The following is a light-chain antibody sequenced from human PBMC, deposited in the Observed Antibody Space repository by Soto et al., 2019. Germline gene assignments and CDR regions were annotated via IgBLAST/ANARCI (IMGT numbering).Light chain of an antibody. CDR1: SSNTGNNY. J-gene: IGLJ3*02. V-gene: IGLV1-51*01. Sequence: QSVLTQPPSVSAAPGQKVTISCSGSSSNTGNNYVSWYQQVPGTAPKLLIYDNNKRPSGIPDRFSGSKSGTSATLGITGLQTGDEADYYCGTWDSSLGGAVFSGGTKLTVL. CDR3: GTWDSSLGGAV. CDR2: DNN.